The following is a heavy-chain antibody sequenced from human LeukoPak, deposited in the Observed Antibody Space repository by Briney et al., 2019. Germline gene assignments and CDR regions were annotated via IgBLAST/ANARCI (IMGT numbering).Heavy chain of an antibody. CDR2: ISYDGSNK. Sequence: PPGGSLRLSCAASGFTFSSYATHWVRQAPGKGLEWVAVISYDGSNKYYADSVKGRFTISRDNSKNTLYLQMNSLRAEDTAVYYCARDLMHYYDSSGYFSWGQGTLVTVSS. V-gene: IGHV3-30-3*01. J-gene: IGHJ4*02. CDR1: GFTFSSYA. D-gene: IGHD3-22*01. CDR3: ARDLMHYYDSSGYFS.